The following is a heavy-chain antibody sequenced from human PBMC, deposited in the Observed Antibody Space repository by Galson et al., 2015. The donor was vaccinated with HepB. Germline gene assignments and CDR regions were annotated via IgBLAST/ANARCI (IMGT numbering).Heavy chain of an antibody. Sequence: SLRLSCAASGFTFSSYSMNWVRQAPGKGLEWVSSISSSSSYIYYADSVKGRFTISRDNAKNSLYLQMNSLRAEDTAVYYCARAAAAGPFYFDYWGQGTLVTVSS. D-gene: IGHD6-13*01. CDR1: GFTFSSYS. CDR2: ISSSSSYI. J-gene: IGHJ4*02. CDR3: ARAAAAGPFYFDY. V-gene: IGHV3-21*01.